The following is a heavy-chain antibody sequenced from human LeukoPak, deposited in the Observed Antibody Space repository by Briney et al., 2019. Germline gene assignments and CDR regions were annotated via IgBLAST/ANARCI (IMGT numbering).Heavy chain of an antibody. V-gene: IGHV4-34*01. CDR1: GGSFSGYY. Sequence: PSETLSLTCAVYGGSFSGYYWSWIRQPPGKGLEWIGEINHSGSTNYNPSLKSRVTISVDTSKNQFSLKLSSVTAADTAVYYCARHGPVGATMIVVVNWYFDLWGRGTLVTVSS. CDR2: INHSGST. J-gene: IGHJ2*01. D-gene: IGHD3-22*01. CDR3: ARHGPVGATMIVVVNWYFDL.